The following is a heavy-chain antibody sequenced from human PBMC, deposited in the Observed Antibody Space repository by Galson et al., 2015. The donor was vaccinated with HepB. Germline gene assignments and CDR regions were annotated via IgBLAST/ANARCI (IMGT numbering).Heavy chain of an antibody. CDR3: AKARRVTGAIFDY. J-gene: IGHJ4*02. D-gene: IGHD1-26*01. CDR1: GFTFSSYG. CDR2: ISYDGNNK. Sequence: SLRLSCAASGFTFSSYGMHWVRQAPGKGLEWVAVISYDGNNKYYADSVKGRFTISRDNSKNTLYLQMNSLRAEDTAVYYCAKARRVTGAIFDYWGQGTLVTVSS. V-gene: IGHV3-30*18.